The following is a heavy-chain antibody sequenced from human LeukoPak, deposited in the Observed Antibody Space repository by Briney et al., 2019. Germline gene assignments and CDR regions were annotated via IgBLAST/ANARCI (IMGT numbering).Heavy chain of an antibody. CDR3: ASTNYYDSSGFSNWFDP. J-gene: IGHJ5*02. V-gene: IGHV3-11*04. D-gene: IGHD3-22*01. Sequence: GGSLRLSCAASGFTFSDYYMSWIRQAPGEGLEWVSYISSSGSTIYYADSVRGRFTISRDNAKNSLYLQMNSLRAEDTAIYYCASTNYYDSSGFSNWFDPWGQGTLVTVSS. CDR1: GFTFSDYY. CDR2: ISSSGSTI.